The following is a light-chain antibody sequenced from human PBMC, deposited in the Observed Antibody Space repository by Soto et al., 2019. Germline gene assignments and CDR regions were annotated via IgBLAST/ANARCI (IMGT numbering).Light chain of an antibody. V-gene: IGKV3-20*01. J-gene: IGKJ2*01. CDR3: QQYGSTPYT. CDR2: GAS. CDR1: QSVSNNY. Sequence: EVVMTQSPGTLSLSPGESATLSCRASQSVSNNYLAWYQQRPGHAPRLLIYGASKRATGIPDKFSGSGSGTDFTLSVNRLEPEDVAVYYCQQYGSTPYTFGQGTKLEIE.